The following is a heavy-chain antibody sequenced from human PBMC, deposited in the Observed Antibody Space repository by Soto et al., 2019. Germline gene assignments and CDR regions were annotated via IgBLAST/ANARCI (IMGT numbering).Heavy chain of an antibody. CDR3: VGGAGWELDY. Sequence: EAQLVESGGGFVQPGGSLRLSCADPGFTFSTYWMNWVRQAPGMGLEWLAIIRQDGTETHYLDSVKGRFTISRDNTKNSLFLQMSNLRADDPAVYYCVGGAGWELDYWGQGTLVTVSS. CDR1: GFTFSTYW. J-gene: IGHJ4*02. V-gene: IGHV3-7*03. D-gene: IGHD1-26*01. CDR2: IRQDGTET.